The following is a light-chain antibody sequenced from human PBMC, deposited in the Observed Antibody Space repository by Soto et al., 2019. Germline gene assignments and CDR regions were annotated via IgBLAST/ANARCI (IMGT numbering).Light chain of an antibody. CDR3: QQYGSSSIT. CDR1: QSVSSSY. CDR2: GAS. Sequence: EIVLTQSPGTLSLSPGERATLSCRASQSVSSSYLAWYQQKPGQAPRLLIYGASSRATGIPYRFSGSGSGTDFTLTISRLEPEDFAVYYCQQYGSSSITFGQGTLLEIK. V-gene: IGKV3-20*01. J-gene: IGKJ5*01.